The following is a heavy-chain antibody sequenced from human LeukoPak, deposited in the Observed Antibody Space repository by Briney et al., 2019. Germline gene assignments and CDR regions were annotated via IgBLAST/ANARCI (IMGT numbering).Heavy chain of an antibody. CDR2: IYHSGST. Sequence: PSETLSLTCTVSGGSISSGGYYWSWIRQPPGKGLEWIGYIYHSGSTYYNPSLKSRVTISVDRSKNQFSLKLSSVTAADTAVYYCARSYCSSTSCYRRYFDYWGQGTLVTVSS. J-gene: IGHJ4*02. D-gene: IGHD2-2*01. V-gene: IGHV4-30-2*01. CDR3: ARSYCSSTSCYRRYFDY. CDR1: GGSISSGGYY.